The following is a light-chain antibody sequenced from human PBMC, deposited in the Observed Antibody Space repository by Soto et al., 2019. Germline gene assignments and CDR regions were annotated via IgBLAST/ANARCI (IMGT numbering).Light chain of an antibody. V-gene: IGKV1-39*01. CDR2: AAS. CDR1: QSISSS. J-gene: IGKJ1*01. Sequence: DIQMTQSPSSLSASVGDRVTITCRASQSISSSLNWYQQKPGKALKVLIYAASSLQSGVPSRFSGSGSGTDFTLTISSLQPEDFATYYCQQSYSTLRTFGQGTKVEIK. CDR3: QQSYSTLRT.